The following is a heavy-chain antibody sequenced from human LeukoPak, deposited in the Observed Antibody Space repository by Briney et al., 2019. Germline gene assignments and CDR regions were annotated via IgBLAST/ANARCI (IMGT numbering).Heavy chain of an antibody. J-gene: IGHJ4*02. CDR1: GGSISSYY. V-gene: IGHV4-59*01. CDR3: ARDDSGSYYGGIDY. D-gene: IGHD1-26*01. Sequence: SETLSLTRTVSGGSISSYYWSWIRQPPGKGLEWIGYIYYSGSTNYNPSLKSRVTISVDTSKNQFSLKLSSVTAADTAVYYCARDDSGSYYGGIDYWGQGTLVTVSS. CDR2: IYYSGST.